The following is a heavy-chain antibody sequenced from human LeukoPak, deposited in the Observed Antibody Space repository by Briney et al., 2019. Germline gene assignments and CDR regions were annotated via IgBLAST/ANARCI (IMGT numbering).Heavy chain of an antibody. D-gene: IGHD1-26*01. V-gene: IGHV4-34*01. J-gene: IGHJ5*02. CDR2: VNDSGGT. Sequence: PSETLSLTCAVYIDSFTNYYWNWIRQTPGKGLEWIGEVNDSGGTNINPSLRSRVILSVDTSKNQFSLKLISVTAADTAVYYCARGQGATVPQVGQHWFDPWGQGTRVIVSS. CDR3: ARGQGATVPQVGQHWFDP. CDR1: IDSFTNYY.